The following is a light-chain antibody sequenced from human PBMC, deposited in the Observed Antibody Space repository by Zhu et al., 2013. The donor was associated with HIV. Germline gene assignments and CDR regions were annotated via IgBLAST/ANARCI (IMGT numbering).Light chain of an antibody. CDR1: QSVSAW. Sequence: DIYLTQSPSTLSASVGDRVTITCRASQSVSAWLAWYQQKPGKAPKLLIYKASDLQSGVPPRFSGRGSGTEFTLTIHSLQPDDFATYYCQQYNSWWTFGQGTKVEMK. CDR2: KAS. V-gene: IGKV1-5*03. J-gene: IGKJ1*01. CDR3: QQYNSWWT.